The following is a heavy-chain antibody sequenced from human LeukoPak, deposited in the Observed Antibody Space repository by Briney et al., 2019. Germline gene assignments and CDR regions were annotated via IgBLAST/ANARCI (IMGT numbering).Heavy chain of an antibody. D-gene: IGHD4-17*01. CDR1: GYTFTSYD. J-gene: IGHJ6*03. V-gene: IGHV1-8*01. CDR2: MNPNSGNT. CDR3: ARTLYGDYVGERYYYYYMDV. Sequence: ASVKVSCKASGYTFTSYDINWVRQATGQGLEWMGWMNPNSGNTGYTQKSQGRDTMTRNTSISTAYMELSSLRSEDTAVYYCARTLYGDYVGERYYYYYMDVWGKGTTVTVSS.